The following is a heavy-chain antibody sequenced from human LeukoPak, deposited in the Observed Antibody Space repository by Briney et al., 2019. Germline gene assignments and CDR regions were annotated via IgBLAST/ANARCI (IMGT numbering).Heavy chain of an antibody. V-gene: IGHV1-69*05. Sequence: SVKVSCKASGGTFSSYAISWVRQAPGQGLEWMGGIIPIFGTANYAQKFQGRVTITTDESTSTAYMELSSLRSEDTAVYYCAREPYDSSGYYYRDPPDYWGQGTLVTVSS. CDR3: AREPYDSSGYYYRDPPDY. D-gene: IGHD3-22*01. J-gene: IGHJ4*02. CDR1: GGTFSSYA. CDR2: IIPIFGTA.